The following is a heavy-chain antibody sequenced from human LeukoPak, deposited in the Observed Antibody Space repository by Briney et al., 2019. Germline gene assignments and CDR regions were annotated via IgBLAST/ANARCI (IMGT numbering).Heavy chain of an antibody. CDR1: GGSFSGYY. J-gene: IGHJ4*02. CDR2: INHGGST. D-gene: IGHD6-13*01. CDR3: ARASAYSSSWAYFDY. Sequence: SETLSLTCAVYGGSFSGYYWSWIRQPPGKGLEWIGEINHGGSTNYNPSLKSRVTISVDTSKNQFSLKLSSVTAADTAVYYCARASAYSSSWAYFDYWGQGTLVTVSS. V-gene: IGHV4-34*01.